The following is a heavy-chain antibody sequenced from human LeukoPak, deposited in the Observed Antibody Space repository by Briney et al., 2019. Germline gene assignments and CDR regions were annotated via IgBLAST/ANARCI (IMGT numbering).Heavy chain of an antibody. V-gene: IGHV1-69*04. CDR3: AREKYYYDSSGYGDAFDI. Sequence: SVKVSCKASGGTFSSYTISWVRQAPGQGLEWMGRIIPILGIANYAQKFQGRVTITADKSTSTAYMELCSLRSEDTAVYYCAREKYYYDSSGYGDAFDIWGQGTMVTVSS. CDR1: GGTFSSYT. CDR2: IIPILGIA. J-gene: IGHJ3*02. D-gene: IGHD3-22*01.